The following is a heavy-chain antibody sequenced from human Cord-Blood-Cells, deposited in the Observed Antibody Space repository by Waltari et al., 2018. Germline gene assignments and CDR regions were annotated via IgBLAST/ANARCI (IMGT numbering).Heavy chain of an antibody. J-gene: IGHJ4*02. CDR1: CGSISSSY. CDR2: ISYSGSP. D-gene: IGHD3-3*01. CDR3: ARYDFWSGFQFFDY. Sequence: QVQLQESGPGLVKPSETLSLTCTVACGSISSSYWSWSRKPPGKGLEWIGYISYSGSPNYNPSLKSRVTISVDTSKNQFSLKLSSVTAADTAVYYCARYDFWSGFQFFDYWGQGTLVTVSS. V-gene: IGHV4-59*01.